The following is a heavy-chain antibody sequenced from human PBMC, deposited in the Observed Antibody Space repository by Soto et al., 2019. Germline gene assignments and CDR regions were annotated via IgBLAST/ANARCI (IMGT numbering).Heavy chain of an antibody. CDR2: ISSSSSYI. D-gene: IGHD3-10*01. CDR1: GFTFSSYS. V-gene: IGHV3-21*01. J-gene: IGHJ6*02. CDR3: SRDEGLLWFGELSYYYYYGMDG. Sequence: PGGSLRLSCAASGFTFSSYSMNWVRQAPGKGLEWVSSISSSSSYIYYGDSVKDRFNISRENAKNSLYLQMNSLRAEDTAVYDCSRDEGLLWFGELSYYYYYGMDGWGQGTTVTVSS.